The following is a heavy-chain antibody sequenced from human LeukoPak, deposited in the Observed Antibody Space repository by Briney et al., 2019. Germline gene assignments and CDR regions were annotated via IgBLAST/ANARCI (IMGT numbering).Heavy chain of an antibody. Sequence: ASVEVSCKASGYTFTGYYMHWVRQAPGQGLEWMGWINPNGGGTNYAQKFQGRVTMTRDTSISTAYMELSRLRSDDTAVYYCARGSPMVRGVITPFDPWGQGTLVTVSS. V-gene: IGHV1-2*02. D-gene: IGHD3-10*01. CDR3: ARGSPMVRGVITPFDP. J-gene: IGHJ5*02. CDR1: GYTFTGYY. CDR2: INPNGGGT.